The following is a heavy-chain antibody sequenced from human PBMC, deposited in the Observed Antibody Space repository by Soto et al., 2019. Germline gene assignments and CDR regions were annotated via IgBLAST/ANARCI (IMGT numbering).Heavy chain of an antibody. Sequence: GSLRLSCAVSGFTFSGYAMSWVRQAPGKGLEWVSAFSGSGGSTYYADSVKGRFTISRDNSKNTLYLQMNSLRAEDTAVYYCRGVYDSSGVYFQHWGQGTLVTVSS. CDR2: FSGSGGST. CDR1: GFTFSGYA. J-gene: IGHJ1*01. CDR3: RGVYDSSGVYFQH. V-gene: IGHV3-23*01. D-gene: IGHD3-22*01.